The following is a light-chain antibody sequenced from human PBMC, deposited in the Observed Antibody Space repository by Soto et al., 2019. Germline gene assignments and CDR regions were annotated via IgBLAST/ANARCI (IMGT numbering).Light chain of an antibody. CDR3: QQYTDSPLT. CDR2: GPS. V-gene: IGKV3-20*01. Sequence: EIVLTQSPGTLSLSPGERATLSCRASESVSSYYIAWYQHKPGQAPRLLIYGPSTRATGIPDRFSASGSGTDFTLSIRRLEPEDSALYYCQQYTDSPLTIGQGTKVEIK. CDR1: ESVSSYY. J-gene: IGKJ1*01.